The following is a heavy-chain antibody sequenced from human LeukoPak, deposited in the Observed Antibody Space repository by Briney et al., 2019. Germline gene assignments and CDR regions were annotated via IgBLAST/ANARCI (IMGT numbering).Heavy chain of an antibody. V-gene: IGHV3-21*04. CDR2: ISSSSSYI. CDR3: AKLQSVVIPAAMLGFDY. Sequence: PGGSLRLSCAASGFTFSSYSMNWVRQAPGKGLEWVSSISSSSSYIYYADSVKGRFTISRDNAKNSLYLQMNSPRAEDTAVYYCAKLQSVVIPAAMLGFDYWGQGILVTVSS. CDR1: GFTFSSYS. D-gene: IGHD2-2*01. J-gene: IGHJ4*02.